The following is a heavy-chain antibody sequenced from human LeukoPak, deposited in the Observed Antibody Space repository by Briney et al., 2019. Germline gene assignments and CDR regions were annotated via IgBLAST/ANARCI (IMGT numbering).Heavy chain of an antibody. D-gene: IGHD5/OR15-5a*01. J-gene: IGHJ4*02. CDR2: IKQDGSEK. CDR1: GFTSSSYW. Sequence: PGGTLRPSCAASGFTSSSYWITWVRQTPGQGLEWVANIKQDGSEKYYVDSVKGRFTISRDNDKNSLYLQMNSLGAEDTAVYYCAGGVYYFDYWGQGTLVTVSS. V-gene: IGHV3-7*04. CDR3: AGGVYYFDY.